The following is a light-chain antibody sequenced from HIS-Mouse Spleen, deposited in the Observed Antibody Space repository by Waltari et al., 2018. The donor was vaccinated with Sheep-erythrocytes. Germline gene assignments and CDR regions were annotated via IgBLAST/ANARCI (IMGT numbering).Light chain of an antibody. J-gene: IGLJ3*02. V-gene: IGLV2-8*01. CDR2: EVS. Sequence: QSALTQPPSASGSPGQSVTISCPGTSSDVGGYNYVSWYQQHPGKAPKLMIYEVSNRPSGVPDRFSGSKSGNTASLTVSGLQAEDEADYCCSSYAGSNNWVFGGGTKLTVL. CDR3: SSYAGSNNWV. CDR1: SSDVGGYNY.